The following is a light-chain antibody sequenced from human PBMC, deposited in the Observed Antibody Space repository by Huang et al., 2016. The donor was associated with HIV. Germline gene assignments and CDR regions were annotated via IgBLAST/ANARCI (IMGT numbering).Light chain of an antibody. CDR3: QQYHNWPYT. CDR1: QSVATN. Sequence: EIIMTQSPATLSLSPGEGASLSYRANQSVATNLAWYLHRPGQSPGILIFGASTRASGLPGRFSGSGSGTKFTLTVSGLQSEDFAVYYCQQYHNWPYTFGQGTKLEI. CDR2: GAS. V-gene: IGKV3-15*01. J-gene: IGKJ2*01.